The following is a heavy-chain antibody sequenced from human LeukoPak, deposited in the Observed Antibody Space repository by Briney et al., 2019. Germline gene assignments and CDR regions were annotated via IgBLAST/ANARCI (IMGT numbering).Heavy chain of an antibody. CDR2: INPNSGGT. V-gene: IGHV1-2*02. D-gene: IGHD6-13*01. J-gene: IGHJ4*02. CDR1: GYTFTGHY. Sequence: ASVKVSCKTSGYTFTGHYIHWVRQAPGQGLEWMGWINPNSGGTKYAQQFQGRVIMTRDTSISTAYLELSRLKSDDTALYYCAKGDSSSWLRGYFDYWGQGTLVTVSS. CDR3: AKGDSSSWLRGYFDY.